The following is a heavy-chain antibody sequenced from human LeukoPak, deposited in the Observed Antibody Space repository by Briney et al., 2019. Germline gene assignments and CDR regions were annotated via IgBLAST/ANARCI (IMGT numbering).Heavy chain of an antibody. D-gene: IGHD3-9*01. CDR2: VKYDGSTT. Sequence: GGSLRLSCAASGFTFSAYWMHWVRHAPGKGLVWASRVKYDGSTTTYADSVKGRFTISRDNAKNILYLQMNTLRVEDTAVYYYARDLDWLLFDYWGQGTLVTVSS. CDR3: ARDLDWLLFDY. J-gene: IGHJ4*02. V-gene: IGHV3-74*01. CDR1: GFTFSAYW.